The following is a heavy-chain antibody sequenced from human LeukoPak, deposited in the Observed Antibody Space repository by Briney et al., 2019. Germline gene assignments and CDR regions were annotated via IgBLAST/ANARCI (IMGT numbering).Heavy chain of an antibody. CDR1: GFSLSRNA. V-gene: IGHV4-34*01. Sequence: PGGSLRLSCAVSGFSLSRNAMTWVRQAPGKGLQWIGEINHSGSTNYNPSLKSRVTISVDTSKNQFSLKLSSVTAADTAVYYCARGLLLSHWGQGTLVTVSS. J-gene: IGHJ4*02. CDR3: ARGLLLSH. CDR2: INHSGST. D-gene: IGHD3-10*01.